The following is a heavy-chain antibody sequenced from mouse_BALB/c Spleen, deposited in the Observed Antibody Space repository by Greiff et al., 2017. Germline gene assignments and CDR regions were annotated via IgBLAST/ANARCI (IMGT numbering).Heavy chain of an antibody. CDR2: INPNNGGT. J-gene: IGHJ3*01. CDR3: ASNWDAGFAY. Sequence: VQLQQSGPELVKPGASVKIPCKASGYTFTDYNMDWVKQSHGKSLEWIGDINPNNGGTIYNQKFKGKATLTVDKSSSTAYMELRSLTSEDTAVYYCASNWDAGFAYWGQGTLVTVSA. CDR1: GYTFTDYN. D-gene: IGHD4-1*01. V-gene: IGHV1-18*01.